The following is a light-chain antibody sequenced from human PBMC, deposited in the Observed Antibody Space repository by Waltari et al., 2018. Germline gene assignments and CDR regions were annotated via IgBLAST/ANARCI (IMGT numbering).Light chain of an antibody. CDR3: SSYTSSSALV. Sequence: QSALTQSASVSGSPGQSITISCTGTSSDVGGYNHVSWYQQHPGKAPKLMIYDVTNRPSGVSNRFSGSKSGNTASPTISGLQAEDEADYYCSSYTSSSALVFGGGTKLTVL. CDR1: SSDVGGYNH. CDR2: DVT. J-gene: IGLJ2*01. V-gene: IGLV2-14*03.